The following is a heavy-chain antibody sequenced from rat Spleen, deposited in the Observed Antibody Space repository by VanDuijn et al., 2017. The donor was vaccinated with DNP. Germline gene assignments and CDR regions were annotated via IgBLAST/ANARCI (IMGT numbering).Heavy chain of an antibody. J-gene: IGHJ2*01. V-gene: IGHV5-27*01. CDR3: ATDKYYDGYGDY. CDR2: ISPSGGST. Sequence: EVQMVESGGGLVKPGRSLKLSCAASGFTFSNYYMAWVRQAPTKGLEWVASISPSGGSTYYPDSVKGRFTISRDNAKSNLYLQMDSLGSEDTATYYCATDKYYDGYGDYWGQGVMVTVSS. D-gene: IGHD1-12*03. CDR1: GFTFSNYY.